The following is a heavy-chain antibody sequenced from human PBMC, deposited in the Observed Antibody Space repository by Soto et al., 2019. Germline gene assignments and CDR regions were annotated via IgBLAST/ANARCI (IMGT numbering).Heavy chain of an antibody. CDR1: GYTFTSYA. V-gene: IGHV1-3*01. J-gene: IGHJ5*02. CDR2: INAGNGNT. CDR3: AKGYRGYFHWFDP. D-gene: IGHD5-12*01. Sequence: QVQLVQSGAEVKKPGASVKVSCKASGYTFTSYAMHWVRQAPGQRLEWMGWINAGNGNTKYSQKFQGRVTITRDTSASTAYMELSSLRSEDTAVYYCAKGYRGYFHWFDPWGQGTLVTVSS.